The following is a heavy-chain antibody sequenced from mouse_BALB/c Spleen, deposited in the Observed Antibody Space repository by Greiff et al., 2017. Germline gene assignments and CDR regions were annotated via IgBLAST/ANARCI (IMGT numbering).Heavy chain of an antibody. V-gene: IGHV5-17*02. Sequence: EVQLQESGGGLVQPGGSRKLSCAASGFTFSSFGMHWVRQAPEKGLEWVAYISSGSSTIYYADTVKGRFTISRDNPKNTLFLQMTSLRSEDTAMYYCARGGDYYGSSYAAYWGQGTLVTVSA. CDR2: ISSGSSTI. CDR1: GFTFSSFG. CDR3: ARGGDYYGSSYAAY. D-gene: IGHD1-1*01. J-gene: IGHJ3*01.